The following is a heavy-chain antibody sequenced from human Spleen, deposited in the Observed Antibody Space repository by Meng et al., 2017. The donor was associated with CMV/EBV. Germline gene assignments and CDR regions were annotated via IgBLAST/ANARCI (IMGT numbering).Heavy chain of an antibody. V-gene: IGHV3-53*05. D-gene: IGHD6-19*01. CDR2: IYTDGST. Sequence: GESLKISCAASGFTVSSSYMHWVRQAPGKGLEWVSLIYTDGSTSYADFVRGRFTISRDTSKNTLYLQMNSLRADDTAVYYCARPSKAQWLVLGYWGQGTLVTVSS. CDR3: ARPSKAQWLVLGY. J-gene: IGHJ4*02. CDR1: GFTVSSSY.